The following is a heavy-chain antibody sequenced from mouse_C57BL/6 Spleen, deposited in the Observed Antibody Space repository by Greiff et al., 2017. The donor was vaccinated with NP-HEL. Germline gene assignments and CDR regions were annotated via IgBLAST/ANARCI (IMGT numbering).Heavy chain of an antibody. J-gene: IGHJ4*01. CDR2: ISSGGSYT. CDR1: GFTFSSYG. D-gene: IGHD2-4*01. CDR3: ARHEDYDRYYAMDY. Sequence: EVKLVESGGDLVKPGGSLKLSCAASGFTFSSYGMSWVRQTPDKRLEWVATISSGGSYTYYLDSVKGRFTISRDNAKNTLYLQMSSLKSEDTAMYYCARHEDYDRYYAMDYWGQGTSVTVSS. V-gene: IGHV5-6*02.